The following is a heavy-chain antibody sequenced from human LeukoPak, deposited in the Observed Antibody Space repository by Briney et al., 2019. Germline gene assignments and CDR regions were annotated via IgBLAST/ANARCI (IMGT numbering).Heavy chain of an antibody. Sequence: GGSLRLSCAASGFTFSSYAMSWVRQAPGKGLGWVSAICGSVGSTYYADSVKGRFTISRDNTKNTLYLQMNRLRAEDTAVYYCAKGRYYDSRAYYSLDYFDYWGQGALVTVSS. V-gene: IGHV3-23*01. CDR3: AKGRYYDSRAYYSLDYFDY. J-gene: IGHJ4*02. CDR2: ICGSVGST. CDR1: GFTFSSYA. D-gene: IGHD3-22*01.